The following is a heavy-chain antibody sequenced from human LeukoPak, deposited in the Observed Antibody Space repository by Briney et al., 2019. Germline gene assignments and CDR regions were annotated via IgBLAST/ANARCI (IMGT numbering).Heavy chain of an antibody. Sequence: SETLSLTCAVYGGSFSAYYWSWIRQPPGKGLEWIGEINHSGSTYYDPSLKSRVTISVDTSKNQFSLKLSSVTAADTAVYYCARIGYSYGYGGEYFDYWGQGTLVTVSS. CDR1: GGSFSAYY. D-gene: IGHD5-18*01. V-gene: IGHV4-34*01. J-gene: IGHJ4*02. CDR3: ARIGYSYGYGGEYFDY. CDR2: INHSGST.